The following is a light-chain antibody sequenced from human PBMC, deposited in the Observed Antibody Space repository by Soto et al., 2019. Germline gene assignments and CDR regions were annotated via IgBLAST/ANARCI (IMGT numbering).Light chain of an antibody. CDR2: GVS. V-gene: IGKV3-20*01. CDR3: QQYAASPRP. CDR1: QSVTSNS. J-gene: IGKJ1*01. Sequence: EIVLTQSPGTLSLSPRERATLSCRASQSVTSNSLAWYPHRPGQAPRLLIYGVSNRAPGIPDRFSGSGSGTHFTLTISRLEPEDFAVYYCQQYAASPRPFGQGTQVEVK.